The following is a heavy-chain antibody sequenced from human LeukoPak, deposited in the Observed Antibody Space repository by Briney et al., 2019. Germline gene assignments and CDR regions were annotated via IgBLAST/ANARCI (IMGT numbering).Heavy chain of an antibody. Sequence: GGSLRLSCAASGFTFSGHWMHWVRRAPGKGLVWVSRLNGDASSTNYADSVKGRFTISRDNAKNTLYLQMNGLRAEDTAVYYCARGGRITIYPDYWGPGTLVTVSS. V-gene: IGHV3-74*01. CDR1: GFTFSGHW. J-gene: IGHJ4*02. CDR2: LNGDASST. D-gene: IGHD3-3*01. CDR3: ARGGRITIYPDY.